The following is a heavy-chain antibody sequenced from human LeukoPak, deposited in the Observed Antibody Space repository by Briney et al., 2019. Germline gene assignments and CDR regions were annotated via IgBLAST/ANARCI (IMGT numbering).Heavy chain of an antibody. V-gene: IGHV3-48*04. CDR3: ARDPQYSYDDSGTFDS. D-gene: IGHD3-22*01. CDR1: GFTFSSFT. Sequence: GGSLKLSCAASGFTFSSFTMIWVRQAPGKGLEWVSSISHSDGTSHYADSVRGRFTVSRDNAKNSLYLQMNTLRAEDTAVYYCARDPQYSYDDSGTFDSWGQGTLVTVSS. J-gene: IGHJ4*02. CDR2: ISHSDGTS.